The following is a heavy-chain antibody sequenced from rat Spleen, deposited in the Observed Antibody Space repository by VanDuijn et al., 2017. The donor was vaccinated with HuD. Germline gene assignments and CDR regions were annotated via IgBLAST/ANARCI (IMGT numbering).Heavy chain of an antibody. CDR3: ARSGYGGYYFDY. J-gene: IGHJ2*01. Sequence: EVQLVESDGGLVQPGRSLKLSCAASGFTFSDYYMAWVRQAPTKGLEWVATVNYDGSSTYYRDSVKGRFTISRDNAKSTLFLRMDSLRSEDTATYYCARSGYGGYYFDYWGQGVMVTVSS. CDR2: VNYDGSST. CDR1: GFTFSDYY. D-gene: IGHD1-11*01. V-gene: IGHV5-29*01.